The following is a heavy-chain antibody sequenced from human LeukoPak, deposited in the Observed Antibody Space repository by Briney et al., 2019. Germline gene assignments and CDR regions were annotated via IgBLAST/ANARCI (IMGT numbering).Heavy chain of an antibody. Sequence: ASVKVSCKASGYTFTGYYMHWVRQAPGQGLEWMGWINPNSGNTGYAQKFQGRVTMTRNTSISTAYMELSSLRSEDTAVYYCARVEGSGRPGGYYYYYYMDVWGKGTTVTVSS. D-gene: IGHD3-16*01. CDR3: ARVEGSGRPGGYYYYYYMDV. V-gene: IGHV1-8*02. CDR2: INPNSGNT. CDR1: GYTFTGYY. J-gene: IGHJ6*03.